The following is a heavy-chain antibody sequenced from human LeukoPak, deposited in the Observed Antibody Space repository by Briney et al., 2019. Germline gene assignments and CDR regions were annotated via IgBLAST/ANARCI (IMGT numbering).Heavy chain of an antibody. D-gene: IGHD4-17*01. CDR3: AKSLDTSLLGEVFDQ. CDR1: GFAFTSYG. Sequence: PGGSLRLSCAASGFAFTSYGIHWLRQAPGKGLDWVAFIAYDGSLQYYGDSVKGRFTISRDNSENTVYLEMNSLRADDTGVYFCAKSLDTSLLGEVFDQWGQGTLVTVSS. CDR2: IAYDGSLQ. J-gene: IGHJ4*02. V-gene: IGHV3-30*02.